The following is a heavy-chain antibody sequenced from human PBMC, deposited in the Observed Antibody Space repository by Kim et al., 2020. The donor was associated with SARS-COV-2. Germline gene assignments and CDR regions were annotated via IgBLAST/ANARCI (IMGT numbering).Heavy chain of an antibody. V-gene: IGHV3-7*01. CDR3: ARGANPVVPAAEAYYFDY. Sequence: GGSLRLSCAASEFTFSNYWMTWVRQAPGKGLEWVANIKQDGSEKYYVDSVKGRFTISRDNAKNSLYLQMNSLRAEDTAVYYCARGANPVVPAAEAYYFDYWGQGTLVTVSS. CDR2: IKQDGSEK. D-gene: IGHD2-2*01. CDR1: EFTFSNYW. J-gene: IGHJ4*02.